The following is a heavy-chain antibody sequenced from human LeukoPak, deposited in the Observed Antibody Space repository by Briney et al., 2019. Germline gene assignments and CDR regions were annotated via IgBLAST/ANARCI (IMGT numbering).Heavy chain of an antibody. J-gene: IGHJ6*02. V-gene: IGHV3-33*01. Sequence: GGSLRLSCAASGFTFSSYGMHWVRQAPGKGLEWVAVIWYDGSNKYYADSVKGRFTISRDNSKNTLYLQMNSLRAEDTAVYYCTRGILYYYYGMDVWGQGTTVTVSS. CDR3: TRGILYYYYGMDV. CDR1: GFTFSSYG. CDR2: IWYDGSNK.